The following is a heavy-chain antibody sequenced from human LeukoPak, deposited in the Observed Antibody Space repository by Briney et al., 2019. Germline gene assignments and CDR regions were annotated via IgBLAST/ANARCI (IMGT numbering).Heavy chain of an antibody. CDR1: GFTFSSYG. CDR3: AKERVHYSGYDYFDP. V-gene: IGHV3-30*02. D-gene: IGHD5-12*01. J-gene: IGHJ5*02. CDR2: IRYDGSDK. Sequence: GGSLRLSCAASGFTFSSYGMHWVRQAPGKGLEWVAFIRYDGSDKNYADSVKGRFTISRDNFKNTLYLQMNSLRAEDTAVYYCAKERVHYSGYDYFDPWGQGTLVTVSS.